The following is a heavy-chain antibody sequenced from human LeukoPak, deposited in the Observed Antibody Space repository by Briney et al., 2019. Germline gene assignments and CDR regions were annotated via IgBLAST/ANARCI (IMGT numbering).Heavy chain of an antibody. V-gene: IGHV4-59*01. CDR1: GGSISSYY. CDR2: IYYSGST. J-gene: IGHJ3*02. CDR3: ARHAYCGGDCYSRPRAFDI. Sequence: SETLSLTCTVSGGSISSYYWSWLRQPPGKGLEWVGYIYYSGSTNYNPSLKSRVTISVDTSKIQFSLKLSSVTAADTAVYYCARHAYCGGDCYSRPRAFDIWGQGTMVTVSS. D-gene: IGHD2-21*02.